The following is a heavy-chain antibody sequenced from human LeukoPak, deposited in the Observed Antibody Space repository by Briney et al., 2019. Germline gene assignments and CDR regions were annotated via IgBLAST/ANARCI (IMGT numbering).Heavy chain of an antibody. CDR1: GFTFSDYS. CDR2: ICLASGFV. J-gene: IGHJ4*02. Sequence: GGSLRLSCAASGFTFSDYSMNWVRRAPGRGLEWISYICLASGFVSYADSVKGRFSISSDTARNSVYLQMSSLRAEDTVVYYCARDHNWAFDSWGQGTLVTVSS. D-gene: IGHD1-20*01. CDR3: ARDHNWAFDS. V-gene: IGHV3-21*05.